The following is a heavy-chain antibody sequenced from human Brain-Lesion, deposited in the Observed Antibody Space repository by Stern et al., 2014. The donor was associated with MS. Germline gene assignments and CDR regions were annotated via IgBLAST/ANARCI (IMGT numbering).Heavy chain of an antibody. CDR2: IYYSGNT. CDR1: GGSVSSTSYA. V-gene: IGHV4-39*01. Sequence: VQLVESGPGLVKPSETLSLTCTVAGGSVSSTSYAWAWIRQPPGKGLEWIGTIYYSGNTYYSPPLKGRLTISLDTSKNQFSLQLRFVTAADTAVYYCAGEEDIRYCSGGSCTGNWFDPWGQGTLVTVSS. CDR3: AGEEDIRYCSGGSCTGNWFDP. D-gene: IGHD2-15*01. J-gene: IGHJ5*02.